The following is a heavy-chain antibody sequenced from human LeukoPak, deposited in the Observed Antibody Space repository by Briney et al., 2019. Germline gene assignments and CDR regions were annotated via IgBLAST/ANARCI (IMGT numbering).Heavy chain of an antibody. V-gene: IGHV3-21*01. J-gene: IGHJ4*02. D-gene: IGHD3-3*01. CDR3: ARVDTIFRVVIPTFDY. CDR1: GFTFSSYS. Sequence: MAGGSLRLSCAASGFTFSSYSMNWVRQAPGKGLEWVSSISSSSSYIYYADSVKGRFTISRDNAKNSLYLQMNSLRAEDTAVYYCARVDTIFRVVIPTFDYWGQGTLVTVSS. CDR2: ISSSSSYI.